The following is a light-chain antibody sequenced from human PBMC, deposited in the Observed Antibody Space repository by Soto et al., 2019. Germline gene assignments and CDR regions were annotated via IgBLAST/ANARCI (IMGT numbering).Light chain of an antibody. Sequence: DIQMTQSPSSLSASVGDRVTITCRASQSISNWLAWYQQKPGKAPKLLIYDASTLESGVPSRFSGGGFGTDFTLTISSLQSEDFAVYYCQQYNNWPPWTFGQGTKVDIK. J-gene: IGKJ1*01. V-gene: IGKV1-5*01. CDR1: QSISNW. CDR2: DAS. CDR3: QQYNNWPPWT.